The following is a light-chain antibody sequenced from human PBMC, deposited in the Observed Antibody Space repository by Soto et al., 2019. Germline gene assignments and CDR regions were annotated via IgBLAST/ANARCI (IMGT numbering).Light chain of an antibody. J-gene: IGKJ4*01. CDR3: QQYGTSRA. CDR2: GAS. V-gene: IGKV3-20*01. Sequence: EIVLTQSPGTLSLSPGERATLSCRASQSVSSNYLAWYQHKPGQAPRLLIFGASSRATGIPDRFSGSGSGTDFTLTISRLEPDHFAVYYCQQYGTSRALAGGPKVDI. CDR1: QSVSSNY.